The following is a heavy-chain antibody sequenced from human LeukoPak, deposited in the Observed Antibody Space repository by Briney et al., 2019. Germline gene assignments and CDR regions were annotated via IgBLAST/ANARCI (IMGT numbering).Heavy chain of an antibody. J-gene: IGHJ4*02. CDR1: GFTFDDYA. CDR2: ISGDGGST. CDR3: VKAQYDFWSGFDY. V-gene: IGHV3-43*02. Sequence: PGGSLRLSCAASGFTFDDYAMHWVRQAPGKGLEWVSLISGDGGSTYYADSVKGRFTISRDNSKNTLYLQMSSLRTEDTAIYYCVKAQYDFWSGFDYWGQGTLVTVSS. D-gene: IGHD3-3*01.